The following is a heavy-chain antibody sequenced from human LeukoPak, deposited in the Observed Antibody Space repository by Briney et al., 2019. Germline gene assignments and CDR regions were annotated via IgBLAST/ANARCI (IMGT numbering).Heavy chain of an antibody. CDR1: AGSISSGGYY. Sequence: SQTLSLTCTVSAGSISSGGYYWSWIRQHPGEGLEWIGNIYYSGSTNYNPSLKSRVTISVDTSKNQFSLKLSSVTAADTAVYYCARVTYDILTGYYGAFDIWGQGTMVTVSS. CDR2: IYYSGST. D-gene: IGHD3-9*01. J-gene: IGHJ3*02. CDR3: ARVTYDILTGYYGAFDI. V-gene: IGHV4-31*03.